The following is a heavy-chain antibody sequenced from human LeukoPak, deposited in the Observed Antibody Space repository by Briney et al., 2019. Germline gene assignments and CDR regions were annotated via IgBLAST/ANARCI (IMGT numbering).Heavy chain of an antibody. V-gene: IGHV4-59*01. J-gene: IGHJ4*02. D-gene: IGHD6-6*01. CDR1: GGSTSSYY. CDR3: GLYSSSPDY. CDR2: IYDSGST. Sequence: SETLSLTCTVSGGSTSSYYWSWIRQPPGKGLEWIGCIYDSGSTYYTPSLKSRVTISVDTSKNQFSLKLSSVTAADTAMYYCGLYSSSPDYWGQGTLVTVSS.